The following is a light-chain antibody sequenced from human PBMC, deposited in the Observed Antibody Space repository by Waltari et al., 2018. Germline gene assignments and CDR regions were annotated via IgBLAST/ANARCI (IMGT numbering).Light chain of an antibody. Sequence: EIVLTQSPGTLSLSPGERATLSCRASPSVSSSYLAWYQQKPGQAPRPLIYGASSRATGIPDRFSGSGSETDFTLTISRLEPEDFAVYYCQQYGISPGTFGQGTKVEIK. CDR2: GAS. CDR3: QQYGISPGT. CDR1: PSVSSSY. V-gene: IGKV3-20*01. J-gene: IGKJ1*01.